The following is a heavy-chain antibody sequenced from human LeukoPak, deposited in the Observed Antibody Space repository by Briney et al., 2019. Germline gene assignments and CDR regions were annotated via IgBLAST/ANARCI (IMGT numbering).Heavy chain of an antibody. CDR1: GGTFSSYA. Sequence: ASVKVSCKASGGTFSSYAISWVRQAPGQGLEWMGWISAYNGNTNFAQKVQGRVTMTTDTSTSTAYMELRSLRFDDTAVYYCARGGISSRIDYWGQGTLVTVSS. CDR2: ISAYNGNT. J-gene: IGHJ4*02. CDR3: ARGGISSRIDY. V-gene: IGHV1-18*01. D-gene: IGHD6-6*01.